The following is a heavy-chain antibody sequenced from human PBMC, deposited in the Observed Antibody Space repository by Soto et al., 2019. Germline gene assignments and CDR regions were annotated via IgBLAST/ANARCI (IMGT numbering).Heavy chain of an antibody. CDR3: SGGGGVGVDGSAAFEM. Sequence: QLHLVQSGAVVKKPGASVTVSCSASGYPVTAYYMHWVRQAPGRGLEWIGGINPATGTAKYTQTFRCRVTMTRDKATSTVFMELRCMTSEDTAGFYCSGGGGVGVDGSAAFEMWGQDTLVTVSS. V-gene: IGHV1-46*01. CDR1: GYPVTAYY. D-gene: IGHD3-3*01. CDR2: INPATGTA. J-gene: IGHJ3*02.